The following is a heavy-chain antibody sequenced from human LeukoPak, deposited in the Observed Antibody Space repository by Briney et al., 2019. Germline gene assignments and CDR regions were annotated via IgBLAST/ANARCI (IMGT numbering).Heavy chain of an antibody. Sequence: SETLSLTCIVSGGSISSYYWSWIRQPPGKGLEWIGYIYYSGSTNYIPSLRSRLTISVDTSQNQFSLKLSSVTAADTAVYYCARRARENWYFDLWGRGTLVTVSS. CDR1: GGSISSYY. V-gene: IGHV4-59*08. CDR2: IYYSGST. J-gene: IGHJ2*01. CDR3: ARRARENWYFDL.